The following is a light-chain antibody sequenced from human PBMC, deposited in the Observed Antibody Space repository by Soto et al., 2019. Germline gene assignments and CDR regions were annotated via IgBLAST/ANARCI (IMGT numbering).Light chain of an antibody. CDR1: QSVSSG. J-gene: IGKJ2*01. Sequence: DIVMTQSPATMSVSPVGRATLSFSASQSVSSGLSWYQQKPGQAPRLLIYGASTRATGIPARFSGSGSGTEFTLTISSLQSEDYAVYYCQQYNNWPPYTFGQGTKVDIK. CDR3: QQYNNWPPYT. V-gene: IGKV3-15*01. CDR2: GAS.